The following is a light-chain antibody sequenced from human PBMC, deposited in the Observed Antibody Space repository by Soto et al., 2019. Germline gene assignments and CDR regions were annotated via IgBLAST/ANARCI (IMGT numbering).Light chain of an antibody. CDR2: AAS. Sequence: EIVLTQFPGTLSLSPGDRATLSCRASQSVGSSYLAWYQHKPGQAPRLLIYAASSRATGIPDRFSGSGSGTDFTLTINTLEPEDFAVYYCQQYSNSLYTFGQGTKLEI. CDR3: QQYSNSLYT. CDR1: QSVGSSY. J-gene: IGKJ2*01. V-gene: IGKV3-20*01.